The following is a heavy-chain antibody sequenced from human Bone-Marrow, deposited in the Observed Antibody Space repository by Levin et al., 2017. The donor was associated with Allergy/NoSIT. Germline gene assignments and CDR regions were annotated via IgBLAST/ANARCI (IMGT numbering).Heavy chain of an antibody. V-gene: IGHV3-23*01. CDR3: VGYNSGWHEGY. CDR2: VSGNGGST. D-gene: IGHD6-19*01. Sequence: GESLKISCGASGFTFSCYAMSWVRQAPGKGLEWVSVVSGNGGSTYYADSVKGRFTISRDNSKNTLYLQMNSLRAEDTAVYYCVGYNSGWHEGYWGQGTLVTVSS. J-gene: IGHJ4*02. CDR1: GFTFSCYA.